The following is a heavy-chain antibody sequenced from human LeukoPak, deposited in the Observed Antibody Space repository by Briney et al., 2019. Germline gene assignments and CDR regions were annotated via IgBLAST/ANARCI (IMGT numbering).Heavy chain of an antibody. Sequence: SETLSLTCTVSGGSISSGGYYWSWIRQPPGKGLEWIANIYHSGGTYYNPSLKSRATISVDTSKNQFSLNLRSVTAADTAVYYCARLPPPGDYGDFKWYFDLWGRGTLVTVSS. D-gene: IGHD4-17*01. V-gene: IGHV4-30-2*01. CDR3: ARLPPPGDYGDFKWYFDL. CDR2: IYHSGGT. J-gene: IGHJ2*01. CDR1: GGSISSGGYY.